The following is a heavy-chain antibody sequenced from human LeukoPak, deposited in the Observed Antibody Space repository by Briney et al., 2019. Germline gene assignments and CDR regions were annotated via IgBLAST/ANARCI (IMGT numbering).Heavy chain of an antibody. Sequence: PSGTLSLTCTVSGDSISSYYWSWIRRPPGRGLEWIGYIYTNGSTNYNPSLKSRVTISVDTSKNQFSLKLSSVTAADTAVYYCARHGQAYYYYYYMDVWGKGTPVTVSS. CDR3: ARHGQAYYYYYYMDV. V-gene: IGHV4-4*09. CDR1: GDSISSYY. J-gene: IGHJ6*03. D-gene: IGHD3/OR15-3a*01. CDR2: IYTNGST.